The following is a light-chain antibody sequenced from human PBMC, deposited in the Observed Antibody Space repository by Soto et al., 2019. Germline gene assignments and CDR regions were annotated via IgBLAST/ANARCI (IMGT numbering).Light chain of an antibody. Sequence: VRTQSGVGLDGSLEDRESVAWGASQSVSSSYLVWHQQKPGQAPRLLIYAASRRATGIPDRFSGSGSGTAFTLTISRLEPEDFAVYYCHQRQSWPRTFGQGTRVDI. CDR1: QSVSSSY. CDR2: AAS. V-gene: IGKV3D-20*02. J-gene: IGKJ1*01. CDR3: HQRQSWPRT.